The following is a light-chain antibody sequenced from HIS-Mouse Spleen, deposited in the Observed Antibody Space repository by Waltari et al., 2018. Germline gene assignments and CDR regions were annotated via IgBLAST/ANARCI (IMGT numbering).Light chain of an antibody. Sequence: AIQLTQSASSLSASVGDRVTITCRASQGISSALAWYQQKPGKAPKLLIYDASSLESGVPSRFSGSGSGTDFTLTISSLQPEDFATYYCQQFNSYWITFGQGTRLEIK. CDR1: QGISSA. V-gene: IGKV1-13*02. CDR2: DAS. J-gene: IGKJ5*01. CDR3: QQFNSYWIT.